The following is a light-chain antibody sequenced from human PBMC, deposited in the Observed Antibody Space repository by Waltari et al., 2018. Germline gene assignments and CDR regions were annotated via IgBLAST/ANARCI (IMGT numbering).Light chain of an antibody. CDR3: QQYYSTPYT. J-gene: IGKJ2*01. CDR2: GAS. V-gene: IGKV4-1*01. CDR1: QSLLYSPNNKKD. Sequence: IVMTQSPASLAVSLGERATIDCKSAQSLLYSPNNKKDLAWFQQKPGQPPKLLIYGASTRESGVPDRFSGSGSETDFTLTISSLQAEDVAVYYCQQYYSTPYTFGQGTKLEIK.